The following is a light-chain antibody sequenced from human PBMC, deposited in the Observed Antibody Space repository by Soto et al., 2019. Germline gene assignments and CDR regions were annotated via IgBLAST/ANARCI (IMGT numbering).Light chain of an antibody. CDR2: AAS. CDR1: HCISSY. CDR3: QQLNSYPTT. J-gene: IGKJ5*01. Sequence: DIQLTQNPSFLSASVGDRVTITCCGSHCISSYLAWYQQNPGKAPKLLISAASTLQSGVPSRFSGSGSGTDFTLTISTLQPEDFATYYCQQLNSYPTTFGQGTRLEIK. V-gene: IGKV1-9*01.